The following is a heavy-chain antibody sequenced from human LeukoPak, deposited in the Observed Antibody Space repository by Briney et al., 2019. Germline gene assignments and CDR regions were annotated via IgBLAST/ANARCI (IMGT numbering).Heavy chain of an antibody. CDR2: ISWNSGSI. CDR1: GFTFDDYA. CDR3: AKDICRGCAAAGPFDI. D-gene: IGHD6-13*01. V-gene: IGHV3-9*01. J-gene: IGHJ3*02. Sequence: GGSLRLSCAASGFTFDDYAMHWVRQAPGKGLEWVSGISWNSGSIGYADSVKGRFTISRDNAKNSLYLQMNSLRAEDTALYYCAKDICRGCAAAGPFDIWGQGTMVTVSS.